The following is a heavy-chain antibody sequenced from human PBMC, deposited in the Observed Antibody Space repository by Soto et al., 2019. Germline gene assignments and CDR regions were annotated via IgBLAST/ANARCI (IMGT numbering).Heavy chain of an antibody. CDR2: IYKIATT. CDR3: ARGRYCLTGRCFQKWFDS. CDR1: GDSISTVDYF. J-gene: IGHJ5*01. V-gene: IGHV4-30-4*01. D-gene: IGHD2-15*01. Sequence: PSETLSLTCSVSGDSISTVDYFWAWIRQPPGQALEYIGYIYKIATTYYNPSFESRVAISLDTSKSQFSLNVTSVTAADTAVYFCARGRYCLTGRCFQKWFDSWGQGTLVTVSS.